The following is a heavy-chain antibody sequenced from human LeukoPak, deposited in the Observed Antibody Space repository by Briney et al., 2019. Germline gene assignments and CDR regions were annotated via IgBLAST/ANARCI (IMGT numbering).Heavy chain of an antibody. V-gene: IGHV3-23*01. CDR1: GFTFSSYA. CDR2: ISGSGGST. CDR3: AKGGRYDFWSGWDY. D-gene: IGHD3-3*01. Sequence: GGSLRLSCAASGFTFSSYAMSWVRQAPGKGLEWVSAISGSGGSTYYADSVKGRFTISRDNSKNTLFLQMNSLRAEDTAVYYCAKGGRYDFWSGWDYWGQGTLVTVSS. J-gene: IGHJ4*02.